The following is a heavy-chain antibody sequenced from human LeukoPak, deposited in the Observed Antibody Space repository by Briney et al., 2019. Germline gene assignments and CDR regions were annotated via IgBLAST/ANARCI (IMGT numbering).Heavy chain of an antibody. CDR1: GGSISSYY. J-gene: IGHJ4*02. CDR3: ARHLTTTDFPCCL. Sequence: PSETLSLTCTVSGGSISSYYWSWIRQPPGKGLEWIGYIYYSGSTSYNTPLKSRVTISVDTSKNQFSLKLDSVTATDTAVYYCARHLTTTDFPCCLWGQGTLVTVSS. D-gene: IGHD1-26*01. V-gene: IGHV4-59*08. CDR2: IYYSGST.